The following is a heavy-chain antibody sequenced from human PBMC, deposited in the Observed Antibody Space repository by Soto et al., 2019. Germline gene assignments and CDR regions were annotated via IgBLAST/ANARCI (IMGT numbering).Heavy chain of an antibody. Sequence: QVQLVQSGAEGKKPGASVKVSCKAIGYSFTRHYMNWVRQAPGRGLEWMGTIFPAGVNIASARKSEGRATMINYTTTRTVYKELNRRTAEETAVHYCARDQSRQDLVRGFDPWGPGTLFTVAS. V-gene: IGHV1-46*03. J-gene: IGHJ5*02. CDR1: GYSFTRHY. CDR2: IFPAGVNI. CDR3: ARDQSRQDLVRGFDP. D-gene: IGHD3-9*01.